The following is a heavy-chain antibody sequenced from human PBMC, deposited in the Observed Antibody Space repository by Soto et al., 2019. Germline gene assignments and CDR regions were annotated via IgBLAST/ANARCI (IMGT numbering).Heavy chain of an antibody. D-gene: IGHD1-20*01. J-gene: IGHJ4*02. Sequence: SETLSLTCAVSGGSISSGGYSWSWIRQPPGKGLEWIGYIYHSGSTYYNPSLKSRVTISVDTSKNQFSLKLSSVTAADTAVYYCARHNAWYFDYWGQGTLVTVSS. CDR2: IYHSGST. CDR1: GGSISSGGYS. V-gene: IGHV4-30-2*01. CDR3: ARHNAWYFDY.